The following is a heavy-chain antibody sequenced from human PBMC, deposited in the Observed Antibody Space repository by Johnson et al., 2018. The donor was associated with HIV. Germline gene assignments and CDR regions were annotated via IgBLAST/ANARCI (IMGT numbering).Heavy chain of an antibody. CDR1: RITVGSNY. CDR3: ASRSTSMSHAFDI. Sequence: VQLVESGGGLVQPGGSLRLSCEASRITVGSNYMSWVRRAPGKGLEWVSAIFSAGDTYYADSVKGRFTISRDNAKNSLYLQMNSLRAEDTAVYYCASRSTSMSHAFDIWGQGTMVTVAS. J-gene: IGHJ3*02. V-gene: IGHV3-66*01. D-gene: IGHD2-2*01. CDR2: IFSAGDT.